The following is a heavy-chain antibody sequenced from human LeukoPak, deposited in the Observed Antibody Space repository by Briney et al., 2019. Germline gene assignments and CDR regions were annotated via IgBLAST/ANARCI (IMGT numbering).Heavy chain of an antibody. V-gene: IGHV4-4*02. CDR2: IYHSGST. D-gene: IGHD1-26*01. CDR3: ARDLWELPKGSDI. J-gene: IGHJ3*02. Sequence: SETLSLTCAVSGGSISSSNWWSWVRQPPGKGLEWIGEIYHSGSTNYNPSLKSRVTISVDKSKNQFSLKLSSVTAADTAVYYCARDLWELPKGSDIWGQGTMVTVSS. CDR1: GGSISSSNW.